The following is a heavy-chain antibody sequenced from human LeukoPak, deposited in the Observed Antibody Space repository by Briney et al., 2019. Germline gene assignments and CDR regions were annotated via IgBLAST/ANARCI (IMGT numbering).Heavy chain of an antibody. CDR2: IKSKTDGGAT. CDR1: GFTFSNAW. Sequence: GRSLRLSCVASGFTFSNAWMSWVRQAPGKGLEWVGRIKSKTDGGATDYAAPVKGRFTISRDDSKNTLYLYMNSLKTEDTAVYYCTTSTPSQDDYWGQGTLVTVSS. D-gene: IGHD5/OR15-5a*01. J-gene: IGHJ4*02. CDR3: TTSTPSQDDY. V-gene: IGHV3-15*01.